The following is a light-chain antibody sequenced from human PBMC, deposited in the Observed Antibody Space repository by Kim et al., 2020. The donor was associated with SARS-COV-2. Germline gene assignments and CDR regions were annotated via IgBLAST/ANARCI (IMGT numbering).Light chain of an antibody. CDR2: AAS. V-gene: IGKV1-39*01. J-gene: IGKJ3*01. CDR3: QQSYTSPFT. CDR1: QSISSH. Sequence: ASVGDRVTLTCRKTQSISSHLNWYQQKPGRDPKLLISAASTLQGGVPSRFSGSGSETDFTLTISSLQPEDFATYFCQQSYTSPFTFGPGTKVDIK.